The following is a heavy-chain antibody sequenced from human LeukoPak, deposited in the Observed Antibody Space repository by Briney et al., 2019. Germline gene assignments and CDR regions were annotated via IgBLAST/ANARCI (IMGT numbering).Heavy chain of an antibody. J-gene: IGHJ4*02. CDR1: GGSISSSSYY. V-gene: IGHV4-39*07. CDR3: ARGGNYDFWSGYRFFDY. D-gene: IGHD3-3*01. Sequence: SETLSLTCTVSGGSISSSSYYWGWIRQPPGKGLEWIGSIYYSGSTYYNPPLKSRVTISVDTSKNQFSLKLSSVTAADTAVYYCARGGNYDFWSGYRFFDYWGQGTLVTVSS. CDR2: IYYSGST.